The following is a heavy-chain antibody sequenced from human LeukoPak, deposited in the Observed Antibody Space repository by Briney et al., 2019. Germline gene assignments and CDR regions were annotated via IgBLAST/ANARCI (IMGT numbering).Heavy chain of an antibody. D-gene: IGHD1-7*01. CDR2: VYYSGSA. V-gene: IGHV4-39*02. CDR3: AIDKNWNYGLDY. CDR1: GGSITNFRDF. J-gene: IGHJ4*02. Sequence: SETLSLTCTVSGGSITNFRDFWGWVRQPPGKGLEWIGHVYYSGSAYYNPSHKSRATILVDMSKNQFSLKLTAVTATDTAVYYCAIDKNWNYGLDYWGQGTLVTVSS.